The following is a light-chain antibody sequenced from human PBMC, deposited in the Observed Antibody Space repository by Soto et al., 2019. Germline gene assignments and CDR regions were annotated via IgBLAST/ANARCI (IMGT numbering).Light chain of an antibody. V-gene: IGKV3-20*01. CDR1: QSVSSIS. Sequence: EIMLTQSPGTLSLSPGERATLSCRASQSVSSISLAWYQHKPGQAPRVFIYGASSRATGIPDRFSGSGSGTDFTLTISRLEPEDFAVYYCQHYGNSPALTFGGGTKVDIK. J-gene: IGKJ4*01. CDR3: QHYGNSPALT. CDR2: GAS.